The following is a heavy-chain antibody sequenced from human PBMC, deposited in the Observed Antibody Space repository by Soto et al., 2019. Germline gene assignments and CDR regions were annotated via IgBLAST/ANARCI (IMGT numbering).Heavy chain of an antibody. CDR3: ARGGLEPENWHFGL. V-gene: IGHV1-3*05. J-gene: IGHJ2*01. CDR2: INAGNGNT. D-gene: IGHD1-1*01. Sequence: QVQLVQSGAEEKKPGASVKVSCKASGYTFTSYAMHWVRQAPGQRLEWMGWINAGNGNTKYSQKYQGRVNITSDTSAKTANMEQSSQKSEDTAVHYCARGGLEPENWHFGLRGRGTLVNLS. CDR1: GYTFTSYA.